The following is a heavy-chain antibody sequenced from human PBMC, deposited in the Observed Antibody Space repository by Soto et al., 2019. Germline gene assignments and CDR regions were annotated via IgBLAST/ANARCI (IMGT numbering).Heavy chain of an antibody. V-gene: IGHV4-30-2*01. CDR2: IYHSGST. CDR3: ARVPGP. Sequence: QLQLQESGSGLVKPSQTLSLTCAVSGGSISSGGYSLSWIRQPPGKGLEWIGYIYHSGSTCYHPSLKSRVTMPVDRSKNQVSLKLSSVTAADTAVYYCARVPGPWGQGTLVTVSS. CDR1: GGSISSGGYS. D-gene: IGHD7-27*01. J-gene: IGHJ5*02.